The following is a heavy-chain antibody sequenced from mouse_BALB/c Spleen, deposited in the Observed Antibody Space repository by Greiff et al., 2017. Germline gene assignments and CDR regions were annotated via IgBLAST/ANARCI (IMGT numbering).Heavy chain of an antibody. Sequence: DVMLVESGGGLVQPGGSRKLSCAASGFTFSSFGMHWVRQAPEKGLEWVAYISSGSSTIYYADTVKGRFTISRDNPKNTLFLQMTSLRSEDTAMYYCARSIYYGSGYAMDYWGQGTSVTVSS. CDR2: ISSGSSTI. V-gene: IGHV5-17*02. D-gene: IGHD1-1*01. CDR3: ARSIYYGSGYAMDY. CDR1: GFTFSSFG. J-gene: IGHJ4*01.